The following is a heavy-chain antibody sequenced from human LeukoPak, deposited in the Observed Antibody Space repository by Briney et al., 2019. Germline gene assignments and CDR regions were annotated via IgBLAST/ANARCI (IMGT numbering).Heavy chain of an antibody. CDR1: GFTFSSYV. D-gene: IGHD5-18*01. J-gene: IGHJ3*02. CDR2: VSGSGGTT. CDR3: AKSSGTNTAIDAFDT. Sequence: PGGSLRLSCAASGFTFSSYVMNWVRQAPGKGLEWVSGVSGSGGTTNYADSVRGRFTISRDTYRNTVYLQMNSLRAEDTAVYYCAKSSGTNTAIDAFDTWGQGTMVTVSS. V-gene: IGHV3-23*01.